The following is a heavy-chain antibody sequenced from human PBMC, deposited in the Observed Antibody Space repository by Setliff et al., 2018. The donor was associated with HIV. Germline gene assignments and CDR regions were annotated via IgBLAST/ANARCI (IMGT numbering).Heavy chain of an antibody. Sequence: LSLTCTVSGGSISSSHDFWNWIRQPPGKGLDWIGNIYYIGNTDYNPSLKSRVTISIDTSKNQFSLKLSSVTAADTAIYYCARVPRITTLRNAFDIWGQGTMVTVSS. CDR1: GGSISSSHDF. CDR3: ARVPRITTLRNAFDI. D-gene: IGHD3-3*01. CDR2: IYYIGNT. J-gene: IGHJ3*02. V-gene: IGHV4-31*03.